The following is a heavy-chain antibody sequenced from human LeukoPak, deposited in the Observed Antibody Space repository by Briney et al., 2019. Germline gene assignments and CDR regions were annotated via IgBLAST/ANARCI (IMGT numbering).Heavy chain of an antibody. CDR2: ISSSSSTI. V-gene: IGHV3-48*01. Sequence: QTGGSLRLSCEASGFTFSNYSMNWVRQAPGKGLEWVSYISSSSSTIYYADSVKGRFTISRDNAENSLYLQMNSLRAEDTAVYYCANTAGYKVYWGQGTLVTVSS. CDR3: ANTAGYKVY. D-gene: IGHD1-14*01. J-gene: IGHJ4*02. CDR1: GFTFSNYS.